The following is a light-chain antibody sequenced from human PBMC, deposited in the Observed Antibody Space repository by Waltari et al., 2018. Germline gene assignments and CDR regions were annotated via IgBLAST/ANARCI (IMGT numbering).Light chain of an antibody. Sequence: QSALTQPRSVSGSPGQSVTISCTGTSSDVGGYTYVSWYQPHPGKAPKLMIYDVSKRPSGVPDRFSGSKSGNTASLTISGLQAEDEADYYCCSYAGSYTFVVFGGGTKLTVL. CDR3: CSYAGSYTFVV. V-gene: IGLV2-11*01. CDR2: DVS. CDR1: SSDVGGYTY. J-gene: IGLJ2*01.